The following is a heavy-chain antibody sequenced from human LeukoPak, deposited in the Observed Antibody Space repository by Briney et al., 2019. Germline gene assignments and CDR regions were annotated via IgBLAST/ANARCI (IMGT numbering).Heavy chain of an antibody. CDR1: GGSISSYY. CDR3: ARGWFGELFAY. V-gene: IGHV4-59*01. D-gene: IGHD3-10*01. CDR2: IYYSGST. J-gene: IGHJ4*02. Sequence: SETLCLTCTVSGGSISSYYWSWIRQPPGKGLEWIGYIYYSGSTNYNPSLKSRVTISVDTSKNQFSLKLSSVTAADTAVYYCARGWFGELFAYWGQGTLVTVSS.